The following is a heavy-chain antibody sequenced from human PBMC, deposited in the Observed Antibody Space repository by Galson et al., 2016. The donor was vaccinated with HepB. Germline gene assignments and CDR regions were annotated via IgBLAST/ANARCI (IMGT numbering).Heavy chain of an antibody. CDR3: AKDKKDQWRYFDY. CDR1: GFTFADYL. J-gene: IGHJ4*02. CDR2: INQAGSEY. D-gene: IGHD6-19*01. Sequence: SLRLSCAASGFTFADYLMSWVRQAPGKGLEWVANINQAGSEYRYMDSVKGRFTNSRDNAKNSLYLQMNSLRAEDTAVYYCAKDKKDQWRYFDYWGQGALVTVSS. V-gene: IGHV3-7*05.